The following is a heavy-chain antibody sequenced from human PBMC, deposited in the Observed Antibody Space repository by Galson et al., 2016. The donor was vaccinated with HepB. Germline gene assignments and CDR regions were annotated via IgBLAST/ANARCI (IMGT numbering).Heavy chain of an antibody. D-gene: IGHD1-26*01. CDR2: INDGGGNR. CDR3: AKDVGAVFFDY. J-gene: IGHJ4*01. CDR1: GFTFSSYA. Sequence: SLRLSCAAPGFTFSSYAMSWVRQAPGKGLEWVSTINDGGGNRHYADPVKGRFTISRDNSNNMLYLQMNSLRVDDTAIYYCAKDVGAVFFDYWGHGSLVTVSS. V-gene: IGHV3-23*01.